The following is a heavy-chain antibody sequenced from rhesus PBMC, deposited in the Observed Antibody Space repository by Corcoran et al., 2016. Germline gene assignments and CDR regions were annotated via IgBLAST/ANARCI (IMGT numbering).Heavy chain of an antibody. CDR1: GGSISSNS. CDR3: ARKDPGAPIDY. D-gene: IGHD1-44*02. Sequence: QLQLQESGPGLVKPSETLSLTCAVSGGSISSNSCSWIRQPPGKGLEWIGRISGSGGSTDYSPSLKSRVTISTDTSKNQFSLNLSSVTAADTAVYYCARKDPGAPIDYWGQGVLVTVSS. J-gene: IGHJ4*01. V-gene: IGHV4-173*01. CDR2: ISGSGGST.